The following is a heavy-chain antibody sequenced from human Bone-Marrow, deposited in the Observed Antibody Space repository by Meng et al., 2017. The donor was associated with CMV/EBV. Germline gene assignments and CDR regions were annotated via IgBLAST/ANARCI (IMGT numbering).Heavy chain of an antibody. Sequence: GESLKIPCVASGFTFSSYTMHWVRQAPGKGPEWVAVISYDGSNKFYADSVRGRFTLSRDNSKNTLYLQMNSLRAEGTAVYYCARDSDHSGYQSYFDYWGQGTLVTVSS. CDR3: ARDSDHSGYQSYFDY. D-gene: IGHD2-15*01. CDR1: GFTFSSYT. CDR2: ISYDGSNK. V-gene: IGHV3-30*04. J-gene: IGHJ4*02.